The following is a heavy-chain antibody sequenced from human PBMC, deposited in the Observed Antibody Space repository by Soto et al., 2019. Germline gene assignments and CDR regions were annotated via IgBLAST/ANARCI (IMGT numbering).Heavy chain of an antibody. CDR3: ARLVPTVTLDY. V-gene: IGHV4-39*01. CDR1: GGSISSSSYY. D-gene: IGHD4-17*01. Sequence: PSETLSLTCTVSGGSISSSSYYWGWIRQPPGKGLEWIGSIYYSGSTYYNPSLKSRVTISVDTSKNQFSLKLSSVTAADTAVYYCARLVPTVTLDYWGQGTLVTVS. CDR2: IYYSGST. J-gene: IGHJ4*02.